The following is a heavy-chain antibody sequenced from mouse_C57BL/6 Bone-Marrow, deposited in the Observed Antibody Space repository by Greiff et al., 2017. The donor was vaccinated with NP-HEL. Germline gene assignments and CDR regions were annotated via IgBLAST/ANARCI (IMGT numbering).Heavy chain of an antibody. J-gene: IGHJ1*03. D-gene: IGHD1-1*01. CDR2: IHPNSGST. Sequence: VQLQQPGAELVKPGASVKLSCKASGYTFTSYWMHWVKQRPGQGLEWIGMIHPNSGSTNYNEKFKSKATLTVDKSSSTAYMQLSSLTSEDSAVYYCARVITTVVAKRYFDVWGTGTTVTVSS. V-gene: IGHV1-64*01. CDR1: GYTFTSYW. CDR3: ARVITTVVAKRYFDV.